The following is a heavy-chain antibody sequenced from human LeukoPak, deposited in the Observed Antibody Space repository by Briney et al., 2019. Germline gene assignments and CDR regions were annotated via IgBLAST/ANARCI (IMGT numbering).Heavy chain of an antibody. CDR2: INPNSGGT. Sequence: ASVKVSCKAFGYTFTGYYMHWVRQAPGQGLEWMGWINPNSGGTNYAQKFQGRVTMTRDTSISTAYMELSRLRSDDTAVYYCARDQPSGIAAVGTFDPWGQGTLVTVSS. CDR1: GYTFTGYY. V-gene: IGHV1-2*02. D-gene: IGHD6-13*01. J-gene: IGHJ5*02. CDR3: ARDQPSGIAAVGTFDP.